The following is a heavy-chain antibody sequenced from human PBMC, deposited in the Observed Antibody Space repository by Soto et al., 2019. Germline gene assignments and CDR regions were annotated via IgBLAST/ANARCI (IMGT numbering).Heavy chain of an antibody. V-gene: IGHV4-30-4*01. CDR2: IYYSGST. CDR1: RGSISSGDYY. Sequence: SETLSLTCTVSRGSISSGDYYWSWIRQPPGKGLEWIGYIYYSGSTYYNPSLKSRVTISVETSKNQFSLKLTSVTAAATAVYYCARDYYDSSGYYYVGYWGQGTLVPVSS. J-gene: IGHJ4*02. D-gene: IGHD3-22*01. CDR3: ARDYYDSSGYYYVGY.